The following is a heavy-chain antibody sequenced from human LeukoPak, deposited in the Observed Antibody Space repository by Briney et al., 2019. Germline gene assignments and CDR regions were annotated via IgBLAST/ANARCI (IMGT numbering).Heavy chain of an antibody. D-gene: IGHD6-19*01. CDR1: GFTFSNYW. CDR3: ARGWLTNTFDY. Sequence: AGGSLRLSCAASGFTFSNYWMSWVRQAAGKGLEWVATITQDGSGKYYVDSVKGRFTISRDNAQNSLYLQMNSLRDEDTAVYYCARGWLTNTFDYWGQGTLVIVSS. J-gene: IGHJ4*02. V-gene: IGHV3-7*02. CDR2: ITQDGSGK.